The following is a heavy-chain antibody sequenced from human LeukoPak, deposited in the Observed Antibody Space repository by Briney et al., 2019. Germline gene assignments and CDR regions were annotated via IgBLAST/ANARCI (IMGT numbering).Heavy chain of an antibody. D-gene: IGHD3-10*01. J-gene: IGHJ4*02. CDR3: ARGGSGSYCNHRRGRNIDY. CDR1: GFTFSDYY. CDR2: ISSSGSTI. V-gene: IGHV3-11*01. Sequence: GGSLRLSCAASGFTFSDYYMSWIRQAPGKGLEWVSYISSSGSTIYYADSVKGRFTISRDNAKNPLYLQMNSLRAEDTAVYYCARGGSGSYCNHRRGRNIDYWGQGTLVTVSS.